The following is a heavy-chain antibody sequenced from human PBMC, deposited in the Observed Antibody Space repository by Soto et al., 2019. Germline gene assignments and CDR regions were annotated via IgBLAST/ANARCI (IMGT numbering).Heavy chain of an antibody. J-gene: IGHJ5*02. CDR1: GGTISSTKHY. CDR2: IYYSGST. V-gene: IGHV4-39*01. Sequence: SETLSLTCTVSGGTISSTKHYWGWIRQPPGKGLEWIGSIYYSGSTYYNPSLKSRVTISVDTSKNQFSLKLSSVTAADRAVYYCATLVAKYGSSSGRFDPWGQGTLVTVSS. CDR3: ATLVAKYGSSSGRFDP. D-gene: IGHD6-6*01.